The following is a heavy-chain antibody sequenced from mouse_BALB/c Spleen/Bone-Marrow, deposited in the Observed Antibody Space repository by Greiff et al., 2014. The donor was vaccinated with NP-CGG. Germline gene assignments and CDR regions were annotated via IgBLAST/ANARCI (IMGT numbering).Heavy chain of an antibody. J-gene: IGHJ3*01. CDR1: GFTFSDYY. CDR2: ISDGGSYT. D-gene: IGHD3-3*01. V-gene: IGHV5-4*02. Sequence: EVQLVESGGGLVKPGGSLKLSCAASGFTFSDYYMYWVRQTPEKRLEWVATISDGGSYTYYPDSVKGRFTISRDNAKNNLYLQMSSLKSEDTAMYYCAREGDGAHWGQGTLVTVSA. CDR3: AREGDGAH.